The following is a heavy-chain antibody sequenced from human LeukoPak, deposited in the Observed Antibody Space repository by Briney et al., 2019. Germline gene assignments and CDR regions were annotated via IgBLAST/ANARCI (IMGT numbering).Heavy chain of an antibody. Sequence: SVKVSCKASGGTFSGYAISWVRQAPGQGLEWMGRISPIIDKPKVAQKFQGRVTITADKATRTAYMELSSLRSEDTAVYYCAKGRGIYSGYDLIDYWGQGTLVTVSS. D-gene: IGHD5-12*01. V-gene: IGHV1-69*04. CDR2: ISPIIDKP. CDR3: AKGRGIYSGYDLIDY. J-gene: IGHJ4*02. CDR1: GGTFSGYA.